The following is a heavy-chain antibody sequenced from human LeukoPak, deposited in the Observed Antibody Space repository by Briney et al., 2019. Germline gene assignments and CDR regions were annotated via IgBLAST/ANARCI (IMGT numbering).Heavy chain of an antibody. Sequence: GGSLRLSCAASGFTFSDYYMSWIRQAPGKGLEWVSYITNSGSTIYYADSVKGRFTISRDNAKNSLYLQMNSLRAEDTAVYYCARDGDGYNSYFDYWGQGTLVTVSS. CDR3: ARDGDGYNSYFDY. V-gene: IGHV3-11*01. CDR2: ITNSGSTI. D-gene: IGHD5-24*01. J-gene: IGHJ4*02. CDR1: GFTFSDYY.